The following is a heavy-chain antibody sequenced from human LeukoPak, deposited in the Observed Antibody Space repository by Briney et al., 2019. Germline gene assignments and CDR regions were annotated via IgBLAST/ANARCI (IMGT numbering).Heavy chain of an antibody. D-gene: IGHD3-9*01. Sequence: GGTLRLSCAASGFTFSSYGMSWVRQAPGKGLEWVSAISGSGGSTYYADSVKGRFTISRDNSKNTLYLQMNSLRAEDTAVYYCAKGVSPAGRNYDILVRGYYFDYWGQGTLVTVSS. CDR2: ISGSGGST. V-gene: IGHV3-23*01. CDR3: AKGVSPAGRNYDILVRGYYFDY. J-gene: IGHJ4*02. CDR1: GFTFSSYG.